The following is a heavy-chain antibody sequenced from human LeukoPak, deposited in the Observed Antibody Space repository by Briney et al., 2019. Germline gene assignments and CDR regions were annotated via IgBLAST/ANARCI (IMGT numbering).Heavy chain of an antibody. Sequence: SVKVSCKASGFTFTSSAMQWVRQARGQRLEWIGWIVVGSGNTNYAQKFQERVTITRDMSTSTAYMELSSLRSEDTAVYYCARSSRIMGAPPAFDIWGQGTMVTVSS. J-gene: IGHJ3*02. CDR1: GFTFTSSA. CDR2: IVVGSGNT. V-gene: IGHV1-58*02. D-gene: IGHD1-26*01. CDR3: ARSSRIMGAPPAFDI.